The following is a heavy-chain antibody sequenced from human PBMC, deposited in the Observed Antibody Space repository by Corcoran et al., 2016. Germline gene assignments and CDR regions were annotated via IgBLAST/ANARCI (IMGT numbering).Heavy chain of an antibody. Sequence: QVQLQESGPGLVKPSETLSLTCTVSGGSISSYYWSWIRQPPGKGLEWIGYIYYSGSTNYNPSLKSRVTISVDTAKNQFSLKLSSVTAADTAVHYCARATPLDSVVVPAAMAYYYYGMDVWGQGTTVTVSS. CDR2: IYYSGST. J-gene: IGHJ6*02. V-gene: IGHV4-59*01. CDR1: GGSISSYY. D-gene: IGHD2-2*01. CDR3: ARATPLDSVVVPAAMAYYYYGMDV.